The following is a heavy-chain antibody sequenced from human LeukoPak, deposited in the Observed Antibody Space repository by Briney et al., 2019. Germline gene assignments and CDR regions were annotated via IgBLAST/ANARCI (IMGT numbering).Heavy chain of an antibody. V-gene: IGHV4-61*10. J-gene: IGHJ6*03. CDR2: IYTSGIT. D-gene: IGHD5-12*01. CDR1: GGSVSSVSSY. Sequence: SETLSLTCTVSGGSVSSVSSYWSWVRQPAGKGLEWIGRIYTSGITDYNPSLKSRVTISVDTSKNQFSLKLSSVTAADTAVYYCARGGSGYWVRAYYYMDVWGKGTTVTVSS. CDR3: ARGGSGYWVRAYYYMDV.